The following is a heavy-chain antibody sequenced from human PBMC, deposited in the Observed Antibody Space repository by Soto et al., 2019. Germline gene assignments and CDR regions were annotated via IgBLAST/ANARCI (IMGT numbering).Heavy chain of an antibody. D-gene: IGHD5-12*01. CDR3: ARTDGGYDWGFDY. CDR1: GGSISSSSYY. J-gene: IGHJ4*02. V-gene: IGHV4-39*01. CDR2: IYYSGST. Sequence: QLQLQESGPGLVKPSETLSLTCTVSGGSISSSSYYWGWIRQPPGKGLEWIGSIYYSGSTYYNPSLTIRVTISVDTSKNQFSLKLSSVTAADTAVYYCARTDGGYDWGFDYWGQGTLVTVSS.